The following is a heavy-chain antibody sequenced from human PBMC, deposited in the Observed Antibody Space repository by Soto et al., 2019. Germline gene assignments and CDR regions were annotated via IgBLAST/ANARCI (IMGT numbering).Heavy chain of an antibody. CDR1: GVSISDGGYS. CDR3: ARAPFYCSKSHFDY. Sequence: QLQLQESGSGLVKPSQTLSLNCAVSGVSISDGGYSWSWIRQPPGKGLEWIGYTHVSRDTYYNPSLTGRVTLSVDRSRNQFSLNLRAMTAADTAVDYCARAPFYCSKSHFDYWGQGTLVSVSS. CDR2: THVSRDT. J-gene: IGHJ4*02. D-gene: IGHD2-21*01. V-gene: IGHV4-30-2*01.